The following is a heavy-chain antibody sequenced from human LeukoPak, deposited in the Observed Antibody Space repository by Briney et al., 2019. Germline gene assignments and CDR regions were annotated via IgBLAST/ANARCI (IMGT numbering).Heavy chain of an antibody. J-gene: IGHJ4*02. D-gene: IGHD1-26*01. CDR3: ARGIVGATTGD. CDR1: GYTFTGHY. CDR2: INPNTGTT. Sequence: ASVKVSCKASGYTFTGHYIHWVRQAPGQGLEWMGWINPNTGTTNYAQKFQGRVTMTRDTSISTAYMELSRLRSDDTAVYYCARGIVGATTGDWGQGTLVTVSS. V-gene: IGHV1-2*02.